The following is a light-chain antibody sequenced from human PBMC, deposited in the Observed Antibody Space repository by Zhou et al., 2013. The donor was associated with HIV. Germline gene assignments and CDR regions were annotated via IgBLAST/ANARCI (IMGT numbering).Light chain of an antibody. V-gene: IGKV1-39*01. CDR1: QSIGSY. J-gene: IGKJ3*01. CDR2: AAS. CDR3: QQGYNSQRT. Sequence: DIQMTQSPSSLSASVGDRVIITCRASQSIGSYVNWYQQRAGKAPRLLIFAASSLQSGVPSRFSGSGSGTDFTLTISSLQPEDFATYFCQQGYNSQRTFGPGTQVDI.